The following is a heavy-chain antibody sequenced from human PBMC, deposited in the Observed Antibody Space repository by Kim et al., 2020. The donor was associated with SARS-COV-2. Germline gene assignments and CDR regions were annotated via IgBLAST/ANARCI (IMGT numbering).Heavy chain of an antibody. J-gene: IGHJ4*02. V-gene: IGHV3-9*01. CDR3: AKVGNLGLDYYFDY. CDR2: ISWNGGSI. Sequence: GGSLRLSCAASGFTFDDYAMHWVRQAPGKGLEWVSGISWNGGSIGYADSVKGRFTISRDNAKNSLYLQMNRLRAEDTALYYCAKVGNLGLDYYFDYWGQGALGSVSP. D-gene: IGHD1-1*01. CDR1: GFTFDDYA.